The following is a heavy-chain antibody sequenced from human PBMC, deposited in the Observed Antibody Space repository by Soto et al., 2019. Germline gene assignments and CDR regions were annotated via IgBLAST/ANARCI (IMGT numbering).Heavy chain of an antibody. J-gene: IGHJ6*02. CDR1: GGTFSSYA. CDR2: IIPIFGTA. V-gene: IGHV1-69*13. CDR3: ASPTVVTPSGLGTSSSNYYYGMDV. D-gene: IGHD4-17*01. Sequence: SVKVSCKASGGTFSSYAISWVRQAPGQGLEWMGGIIPIFGTANYAQKFQGRVTITADESTSTAYMELSSLRSEDTAVYYCASPTVVTPSGLGTSSSNYYYGMDVWGQGTTVTVSS.